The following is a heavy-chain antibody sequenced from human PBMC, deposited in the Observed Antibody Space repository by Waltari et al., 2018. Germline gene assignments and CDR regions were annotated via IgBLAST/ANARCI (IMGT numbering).Heavy chain of an antibody. CDR1: GGSIRTHY. J-gene: IGHJ3*02. CDR3: ASDTVLGGFDI. D-gene: IGHD2-15*01. Sequence: QVQLQESGPGLVKPSETLSLTCTVSGGSIRTHYWRWIRQSPGKGLEWIGYSYYTGSTNYNPSLKSRVSISVDTSKNQFSLKLTSVTAADTAVYYCASDTVLGGFDIWGQGTMVTVSS. CDR2: SYYTGST. V-gene: IGHV4-59*08.